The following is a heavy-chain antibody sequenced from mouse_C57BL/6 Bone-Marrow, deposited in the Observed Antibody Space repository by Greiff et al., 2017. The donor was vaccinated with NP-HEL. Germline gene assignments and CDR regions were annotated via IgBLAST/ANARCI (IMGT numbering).Heavy chain of an antibody. Sequence: EVQLQQSGAELVRPGASVKLSCTASGFNIKDDYMHWVKQRPEQGLEWIGWIDPEDGDTEYAEKFQGKATITADTSSNTAYLQLSSLTSEDSAVYYCTTVPYDYDVAYWGQGTLVTVSA. CDR2: IDPEDGDT. J-gene: IGHJ3*01. CDR3: TTVPYDYDVAY. D-gene: IGHD2-4*01. V-gene: IGHV14-4*01. CDR1: GFNIKDDY.